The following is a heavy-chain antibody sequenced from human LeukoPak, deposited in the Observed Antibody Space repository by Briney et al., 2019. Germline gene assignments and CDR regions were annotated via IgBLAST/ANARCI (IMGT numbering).Heavy chain of an antibody. D-gene: IGHD3-22*01. CDR3: ARYYDSSGYYDDY. CDR1: GFTFSRHW. CDR2: INPDGSEK. Sequence: GGSLRLSCAASGFTFSRHWMSWVRQAPGKGLEWVASINPDGSEKYYVDSVKGRFTISRDNTKNSLYLQMNSLRAEDTAVYYCARYYDSSGYYDDYWGQGTLVTVSS. J-gene: IGHJ4*02. V-gene: IGHV3-7*01.